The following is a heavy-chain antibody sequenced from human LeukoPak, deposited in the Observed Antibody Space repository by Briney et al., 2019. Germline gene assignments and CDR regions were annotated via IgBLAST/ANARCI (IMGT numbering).Heavy chain of an antibody. CDR1: GGSISSSNW. D-gene: IGHD6-19*01. CDR3: ARAGSSGWYGEY. V-gene: IGHV4-4*02. J-gene: IGHJ4*02. CDR2: IGYNGNT. Sequence: SGTLSLTCAVSGGSISSSNWWSWVRQPPGKGLEWIGYIGYNGNTNYSPSLKSRVTMSVDTSKNQFSLKLTSVTPADTAVYYCARAGSSGWYGEYWGQGTLVTVSS.